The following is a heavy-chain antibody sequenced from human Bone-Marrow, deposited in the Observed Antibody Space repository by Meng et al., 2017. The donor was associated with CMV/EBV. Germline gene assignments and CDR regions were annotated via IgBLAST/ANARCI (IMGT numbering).Heavy chain of an antibody. Sequence: GGSPRLSFAASGFTFSSYAMHWVRQAPGKGLEWVAVISYDGSNKYYADSVKGRFTISRDNSKNTLYLQMNSLRAEDTAVYYCARDYLRWLLSAFDYWGQGTLVTVSS. V-gene: IGHV3-30-3*01. CDR1: GFTFSSYA. D-gene: IGHD5-24*01. CDR2: ISYDGSNK. J-gene: IGHJ4*02. CDR3: ARDYLRWLLSAFDY.